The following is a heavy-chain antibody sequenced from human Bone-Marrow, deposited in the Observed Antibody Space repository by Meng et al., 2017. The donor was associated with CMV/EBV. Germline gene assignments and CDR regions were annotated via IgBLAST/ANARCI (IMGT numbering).Heavy chain of an antibody. CDR3: ARDLSYYDFWSGYYTPHYYYYGMDV. J-gene: IGHJ6*02. CDR2: IKQDGSEK. V-gene: IGHV3-7*01. CDR1: GFTFSSYW. D-gene: IGHD3-3*01. Sequence: GESLKISCAASGFTFSSYWMSWDRQAPGKGLEWVANIKQDGSEKYYVDSVKGRFTISRDNAKNSLYLQMNSLRAEDTAVYYCARDLSYYDFWSGYYTPHYYYYGMDVWGQGTTVTVSS.